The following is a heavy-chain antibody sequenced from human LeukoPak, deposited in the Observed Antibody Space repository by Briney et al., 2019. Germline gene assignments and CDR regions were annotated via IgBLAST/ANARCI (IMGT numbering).Heavy chain of an antibody. CDR2: VYYSGTT. V-gene: IGHV4-39*01. CDR1: GGSVFLSYYY. CDR3: ARQAATAFVYYYYYYMDV. Sequence: SETLSLTCSVSGGSVFLSYYYWGWVRQSPGKALEWIGSVYYSGTTSSNPSLKSRVTISVDTSKNQFSLKLSSVTAADTAVYYCARQAATAFVYYYYYYMDVWGKGTTVTISS. D-gene: IGHD5-18*01. J-gene: IGHJ6*03.